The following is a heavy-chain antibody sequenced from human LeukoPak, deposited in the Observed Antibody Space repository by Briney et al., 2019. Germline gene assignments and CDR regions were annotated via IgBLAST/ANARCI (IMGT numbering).Heavy chain of an antibody. Sequence: QPGGSLRLSCAASGFTFSSYAMHWVRQAPGKGLEWVAVISYDGSNKYYADSVKGRFTISRDNSKNTLYLQMNSLRAEDTAVYYCARGQHRVDYSNDGFDIWGQGTMVTVSS. J-gene: IGHJ3*02. D-gene: IGHD2-2*01. CDR2: ISYDGSNK. CDR3: ARGQHRVDYSNDGFDI. CDR1: GFTFSSYA. V-gene: IGHV3-30*04.